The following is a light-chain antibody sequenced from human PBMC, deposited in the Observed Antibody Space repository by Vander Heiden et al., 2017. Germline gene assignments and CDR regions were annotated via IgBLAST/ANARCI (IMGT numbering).Light chain of an antibody. V-gene: IGLV2-23*01. CDR2: EGS. CDR1: SSDVGSYNL. J-gene: IGLJ2*01. CDR3: CSYAGSSTYVV. Sequence: GQSITISCTGTSSDVGSYNLVSWYQQHPGKAPKLMIYEGSKRPSGVSNRFSGSKSGNTASLTISGRQAEDEADYYCCSYAGSSTYVVFGGGTKLTVL.